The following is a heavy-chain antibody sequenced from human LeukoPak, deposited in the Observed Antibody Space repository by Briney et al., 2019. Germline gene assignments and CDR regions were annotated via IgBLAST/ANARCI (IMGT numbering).Heavy chain of an antibody. J-gene: IGHJ4*02. CDR2: IYVSGTT. Sequence: GGSLRLSCAASGFTVRGSYMSWVRQAPGKRLEWLAFIYVSGTTFYAASVKGRFTISRDNSKNTVYLQMNNLRAEDTALYYCGRHAYGGSPPLSWGQGALVTVSS. V-gene: IGHV3-53*01. CDR1: GFTVRGSY. D-gene: IGHD3-10*01. CDR3: GRHAYGGSPPLS.